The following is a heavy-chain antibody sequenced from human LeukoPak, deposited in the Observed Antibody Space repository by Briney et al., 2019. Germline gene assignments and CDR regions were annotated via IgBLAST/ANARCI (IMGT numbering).Heavy chain of an antibody. Sequence: GGSLRLSCAASGFTFSSYGMSWVRQAPGKGLEWVSAISGSGGSTYYADSVKGRFTISGDNSKNTLYLQMNSLRAEDTAVYYCAKGNRPYSSSWYGGYMDVWGKGTTVTISS. J-gene: IGHJ6*03. V-gene: IGHV3-23*01. CDR2: ISGSGGST. CDR3: AKGNRPYSSSWYGGYMDV. D-gene: IGHD6-13*01. CDR1: GFTFSSYG.